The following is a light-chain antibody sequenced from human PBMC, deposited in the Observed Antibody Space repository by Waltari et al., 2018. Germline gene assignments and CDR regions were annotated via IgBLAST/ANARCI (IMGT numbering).Light chain of an antibody. V-gene: IGKV3-20*01. Sequence: EIVLTQSPGTLSLSPGERATLSCRASQSVGRTLAWYQQKPCQAPRPLIYGASSRAPGILDSFSGSGSGTDFSLTINRLEPEDFEVYFCQHYVRLPATFGQGTKVEIK. CDR3: QHYVRLPAT. J-gene: IGKJ1*01. CDR2: GAS. CDR1: QSVGRT.